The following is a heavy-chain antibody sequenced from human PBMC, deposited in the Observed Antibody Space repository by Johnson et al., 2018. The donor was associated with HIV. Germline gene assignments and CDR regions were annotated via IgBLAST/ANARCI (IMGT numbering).Heavy chain of an antibody. J-gene: IGHJ3*02. Sequence: QVQLVESGGGVVQPGRSLRLSCAASGFTFSSYGMHWVRQAPGKGLEWVAVIWYDGSNKYYADSVKGRFTISRDNSKNTLYLQMNSLRAEDTAVYYCVIVGATLDIWGQGTMVTVSS. V-gene: IGHV3-30*19. D-gene: IGHD1-26*01. CDR2: IWYDGSNK. CDR3: VIVGATLDI. CDR1: GFTFSSYG.